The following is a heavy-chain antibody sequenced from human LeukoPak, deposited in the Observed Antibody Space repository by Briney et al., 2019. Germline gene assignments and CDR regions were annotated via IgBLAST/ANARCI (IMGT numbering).Heavy chain of an antibody. J-gene: IGHJ4*02. CDR1: GLTFSSYG. CDR2: ISYDGSNK. V-gene: IGHV3-30*18. CDR3: AKDLGGYEYFDY. Sequence: GGSLRLSCAASGLTFSSYGMHWVRQAPGKGLEWVAVISYDGSNKYYADSVKGRFTISRDNSKNTLYLQMNSLRAENTAVYYCAKDLGGYEYFDYWGQGTLVTVSS. D-gene: IGHD5-12*01.